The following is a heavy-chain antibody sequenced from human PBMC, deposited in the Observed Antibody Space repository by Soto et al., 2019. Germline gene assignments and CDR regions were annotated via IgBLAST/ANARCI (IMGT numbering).Heavy chain of an antibody. V-gene: IGHV3-7*01. J-gene: IGHJ5*02. Sequence: GGSLRLSCAASGFTFNNYWMSWVRQAPGKGLEWVANMNLDGSEEYYVDSVKGRFTISRNNAKSSLWLQMHSLRVEDTAVYYCVKDPGRSNTNWYGDNSWGQGTLVTVSS. D-gene: IGHD4-17*01. CDR3: VKDPGRSNTNWYGDNS. CDR2: MNLDGSEE. CDR1: GFTFNNYW.